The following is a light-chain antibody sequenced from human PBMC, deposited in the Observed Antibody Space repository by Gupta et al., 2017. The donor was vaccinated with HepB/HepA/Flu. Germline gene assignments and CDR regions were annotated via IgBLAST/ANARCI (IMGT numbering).Light chain of an antibody. CDR2: LAS. CDR1: QSLRHSNGDTY. Sequence: EIVLTQSPLSLPVSPGEPASMSCRSNQSLRHSNGDTYLDWYLQKPGQSPHLLIFLASSRASGVPDRFSGVGSDTEFTLNISRVEAEDVGIYYCRQALQTPITFGRGTKVDIK. V-gene: IGKV2-28*01. CDR3: RQALQTPIT. J-gene: IGKJ4*01.